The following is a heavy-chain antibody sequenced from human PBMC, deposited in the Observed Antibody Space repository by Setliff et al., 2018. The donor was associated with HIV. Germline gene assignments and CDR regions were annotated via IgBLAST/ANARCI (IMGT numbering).Heavy chain of an antibody. Sequence: KASETLSLTCTVSGGSISSGGYYWSWIRQHPGKGLEWIGYIYYSGSTYYNPSLKSRVTMPVDTSKNQFSLKLSSVTAADTAVYYCARHSITLVVGVPERDDAFDIWGQGTMVTVSS. D-gene: IGHD3-22*01. CDR2: IYYSGST. V-gene: IGHV4-31*03. CDR1: GGSISSGGYY. CDR3: ARHSITLVVGVPERDDAFDI. J-gene: IGHJ3*02.